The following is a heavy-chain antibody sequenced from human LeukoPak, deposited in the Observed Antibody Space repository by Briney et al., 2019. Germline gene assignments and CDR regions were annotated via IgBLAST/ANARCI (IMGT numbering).Heavy chain of an antibody. Sequence: ASVKVSCKASGYTFTSYDINWVRQATGQGLEWMGWMNPNSGNTGYAQKFQGRVTITRNTSISTAHMELSSLRSEDTAVYYCARGRPRNYYYYYYMDVWGKGTTVTVSS. CDR3: ARGRPRNYYYYYYMDV. J-gene: IGHJ6*03. V-gene: IGHV1-8*03. CDR1: GYTFTSYD. CDR2: MNPNSGNT.